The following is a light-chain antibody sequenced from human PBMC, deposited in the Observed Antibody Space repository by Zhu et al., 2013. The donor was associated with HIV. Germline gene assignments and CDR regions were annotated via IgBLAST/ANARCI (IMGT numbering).Light chain of an antibody. Sequence: NFMLTQPHSVSESPGKTVTISCTRSRGSIASNSVQWYQQRPGSSPTTVIYEDNQRPSGVPDRFSASIDSSSNSAALTISALKTEDEADYYCQSYDSANQVVFGGGTKLTVL. CDR3: QSYDSANQVV. J-gene: IGLJ3*02. CDR1: RGSIASNS. CDR2: EDN. V-gene: IGLV6-57*01.